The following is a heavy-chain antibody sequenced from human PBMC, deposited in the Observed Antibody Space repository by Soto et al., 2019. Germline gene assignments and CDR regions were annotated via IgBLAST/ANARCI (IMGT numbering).Heavy chain of an antibody. D-gene: IGHD2-15*01. CDR1: GFSLSTSGVG. V-gene: IGHV2-5*02. J-gene: IGHJ4*02. CDR2: IYWDDDK. CDR3: AHMTLYCSGGSCYSGYFDY. Sequence: SGPTLVNPTQTLTLTCTFSGFSLSTSGVGVGWIRQPPGKALEWLALIYWDDDKRYSPSLKSRLTITKDTSKNQVVLTMTNMDPVDTATYYCAHMTLYCSGGSCYSGYFDYWGQGTLVTVSS.